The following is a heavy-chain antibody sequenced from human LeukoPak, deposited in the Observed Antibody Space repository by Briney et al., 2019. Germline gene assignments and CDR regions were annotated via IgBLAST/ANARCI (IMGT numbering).Heavy chain of an antibody. Sequence: GESLKISXKGSGYSFANYWIGWVRQMPGKGLEWMGFIYPGDSDARYSPSFQGQVTLSADKSINTAYLQWSSLRASVTAMYHCATKLHGDYFDYWGQGSLVTVSS. CDR2: IYPGDSDA. CDR3: ATKLHGDYFDY. J-gene: IGHJ4*02. CDR1: GYSFANYW. D-gene: IGHD4-17*01. V-gene: IGHV5-51*01.